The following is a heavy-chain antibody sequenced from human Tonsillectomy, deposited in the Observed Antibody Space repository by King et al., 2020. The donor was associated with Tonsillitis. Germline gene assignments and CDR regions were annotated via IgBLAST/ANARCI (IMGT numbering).Heavy chain of an antibody. CDR2: IYWNDDK. CDR1: GFSLSTSGVA. D-gene: IGHD2-15*01. J-gene: IGHJ6*02. V-gene: IGHV2-5*01. CDR3: ARGLVVVAGYYYYGMDV. Sequence: ITLKESGPTLAKPTQTLTLTCTFSGFSLSTSGVAVGWIRQPPGKALEWLALIYWNDDKRYSPSLKNRLTITKDTFKNQVVLTMTNMDPVDTATYYCARGLVVVAGYYYYGMDVWGQGTTVTVSS.